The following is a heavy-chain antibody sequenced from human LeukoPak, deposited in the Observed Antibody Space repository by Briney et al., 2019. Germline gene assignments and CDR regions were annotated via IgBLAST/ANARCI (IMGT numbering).Heavy chain of an antibody. V-gene: IGHV3-48*03. CDR3: ARLGMIRGVPADY. J-gene: IGHJ4*02. CDR1: GFTFSSYE. Sequence: PGGSLRLSCVASGFTFSSYEMNWVRQAPGKGLEWLSYITSSDSTTHYADSVKGRFSISRDNAKNSLYLQMNNLRAEDTAVYYCARLGMIRGVPADYWGQGTLVTVSS. D-gene: IGHD3-10*01. CDR2: ITSSDSTT.